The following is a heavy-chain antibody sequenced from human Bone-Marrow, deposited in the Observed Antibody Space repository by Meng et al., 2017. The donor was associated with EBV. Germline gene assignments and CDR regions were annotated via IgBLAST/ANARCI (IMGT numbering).Heavy chain of an antibody. D-gene: IGHD1-26*01. CDR1: GFTFSSYW. V-gene: IGHV3-74*01. J-gene: IGHJ4*02. CDR2: INSDGSST. CDR3: AREVWVGGFDH. Sequence: EVQLLESGGGLVQPGGSLRLSCAASGFTFSSYWMHGVRQAPGKGLVWVSRINSDGSSTSYADSVKGRFTISRDNAKNTLYLQMNSLRAEDTAVYYCAREVWVGGFDHWGQGNLVTVSS.